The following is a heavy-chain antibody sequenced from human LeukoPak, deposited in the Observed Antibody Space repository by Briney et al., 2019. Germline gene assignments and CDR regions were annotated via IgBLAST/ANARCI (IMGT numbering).Heavy chain of an antibody. CDR3: AKEFASSWPFFDY. Sequence: PGRSLRLYCAASGFTFDDYAMHWVRQAPGKGLEWVSGISWNSGSIGYADSVKGRFTISRDNAKNSLYLQMNSLRAEDTALYYCAKEFASSWPFFDYWGQGTLVTVSS. CDR2: ISWNSGSI. D-gene: IGHD6-13*01. J-gene: IGHJ4*02. V-gene: IGHV3-9*01. CDR1: GFTFDDYA.